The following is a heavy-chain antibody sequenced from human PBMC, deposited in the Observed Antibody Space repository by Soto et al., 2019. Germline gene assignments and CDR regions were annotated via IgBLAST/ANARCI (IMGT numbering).Heavy chain of an antibody. J-gene: IGHJ3*01. Sequence: TLSLTCSVSGGYMSGGYYSWSWIRQPPGKGLEWIGFIYNSGSTYYNSSLKSRVTISVDRSKNHFFLNLTSVTAADTAVYYCATYRKFFQTWGQGTKVTVSS. D-gene: IGHD3-3*01. CDR1: GGYMSGGYYS. CDR2: IYNSGST. V-gene: IGHV4-30-2*01. CDR3: ATYRKFFQT.